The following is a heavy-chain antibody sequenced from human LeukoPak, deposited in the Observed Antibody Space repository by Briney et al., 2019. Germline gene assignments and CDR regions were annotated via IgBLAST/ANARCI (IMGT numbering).Heavy chain of an antibody. CDR3: AREGESYTEYFQH. V-gene: IGHV1-2*02. D-gene: IGHD1-26*01. CDR1: GYTFTGYY. CDR2: INPNSGGT. Sequence: GASVKVSCKASGYTFTGYYMHWVRQAPGQGLEWMGWINPNSGGTNYAQKFQGRVTMTRDTSISTAYMELSRLRSDDTAVYYCAREGESYTEYFQHWGQGTLVTVSS. J-gene: IGHJ1*01.